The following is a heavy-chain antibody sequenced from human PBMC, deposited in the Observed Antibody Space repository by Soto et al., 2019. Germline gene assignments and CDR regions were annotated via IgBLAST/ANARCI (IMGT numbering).Heavy chain of an antibody. J-gene: IGHJ4*02. CDR2: IDPDGSDT. Sequence: VQLVDSGGDLVQPGGSLRLSCAASGFAFSRFPMHWVRQAPGKGLVWVSRIDPDGSDTTYADSVKGRFTISRDNAKNIVYLQMSSLRAEDTALYYCATMAGTYPYWGQGTLVTVSS. V-gene: IGHV3-74*01. D-gene: IGHD1-26*01. CDR1: GFAFSRFP. CDR3: ATMAGTYPY.